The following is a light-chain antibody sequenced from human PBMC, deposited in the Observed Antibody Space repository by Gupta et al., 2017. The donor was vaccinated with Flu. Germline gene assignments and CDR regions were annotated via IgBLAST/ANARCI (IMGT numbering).Light chain of an antibody. CDR3: QSADNSGSFVI. V-gene: IGLV3-25*03. J-gene: IGLJ2*01. CDR1: KLSNQY. Sequence: SYELTQPPSVSVSPGETGRITCTGNKLSNQYTYWYQQKPGQAPVLIIFKDTERPSGIPERCSGSNSGTTVTLTISGVQAEDEAAYYGQSADNSGSFVIFGGGTRRTV. CDR2: KDT.